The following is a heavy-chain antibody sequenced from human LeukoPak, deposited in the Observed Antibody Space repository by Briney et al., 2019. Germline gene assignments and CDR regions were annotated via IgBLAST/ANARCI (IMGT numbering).Heavy chain of an antibody. D-gene: IGHD3-10*02. CDR3: ARKTKSEPLYVP. J-gene: IGHJ5*02. CDR2: IYWNDDK. Sequence: ASGPTLVNPTQTLTLTCTFSGLSLRTSGVGVGWIRQPPGKALEWLALIYWNDDKRYSPSLKSRLTITKDTSKNQVVLTMTNMDPVDTATYYCARKTKSEPLYVPWGQGTLVTVSS. CDR1: GLSLRTSGVG. V-gene: IGHV2-5*01.